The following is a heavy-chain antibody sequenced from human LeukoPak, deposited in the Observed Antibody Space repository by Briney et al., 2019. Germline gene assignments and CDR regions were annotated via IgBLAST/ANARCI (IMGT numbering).Heavy chain of an antibody. CDR1: GGSISSYY. CDR3: ARDPYYYDSSGYYYYYYGMDV. J-gene: IGHJ6*02. Sequence: SETLSLTCTVSGGSISSYYWSCIRQPAGKGLEWIGRIYISGSTNYNPSLKSRVTMSLDTSKNQFSLRLSSVTAADTAVYYCARDPYYYDSSGYYYYYYGMDVWGQGTTVTVSS. V-gene: IGHV4-4*07. CDR2: IYISGST. D-gene: IGHD3-22*01.